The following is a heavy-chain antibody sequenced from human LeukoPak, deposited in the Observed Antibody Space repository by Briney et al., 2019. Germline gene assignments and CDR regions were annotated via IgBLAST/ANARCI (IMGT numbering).Heavy chain of an antibody. Sequence: SETLSLTCAVYGGSFSDSYWSWIRQPPGKGLEWIGEISHSGSTNYNLSLKSRVTISVDTSKNQFSLKLTSVTALDTAVYYCARTRFDAFDIWGQGTMVTVSS. CDR2: ISHSGST. V-gene: IGHV4-34*01. CDR1: GGSFSDSY. D-gene: IGHD3-10*01. CDR3: ARTRFDAFDI. J-gene: IGHJ3*02.